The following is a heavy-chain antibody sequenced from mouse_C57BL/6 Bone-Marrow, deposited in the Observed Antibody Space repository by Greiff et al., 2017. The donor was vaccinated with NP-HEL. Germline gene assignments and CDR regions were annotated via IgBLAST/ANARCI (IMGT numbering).Heavy chain of an antibody. Sequence: QVQLQQSGPELVKPGASVKISCKASGYAFSSSWMNWVKQRPGKGLEWIGRIYPGDGDTNYNGKFKGKATLTADKSSSTAYMQLSSLTSEDSAVYFCARGYYGNFYYFDYWGQGTTLTVSS. V-gene: IGHV1-82*01. CDR1: GYAFSSSW. D-gene: IGHD2-1*01. CDR3: ARGYYGNFYYFDY. J-gene: IGHJ2*01. CDR2: IYPGDGDT.